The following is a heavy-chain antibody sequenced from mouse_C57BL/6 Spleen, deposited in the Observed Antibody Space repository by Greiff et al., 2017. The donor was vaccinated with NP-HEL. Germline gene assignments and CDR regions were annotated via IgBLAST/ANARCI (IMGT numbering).Heavy chain of an antibody. CDR1: GYAFSSSW. V-gene: IGHV1-82*01. Sequence: VKLQESGPELVKPGASVKISCKASGYAFSSSWMNWVKQRPGKGLEWIGRIYPGDGDTNYNGKFKGKATLTADKSSSTAYMQLSSLRSEDSAVYICARGEYYDCWFAYWGQGTLVTVSA. J-gene: IGHJ3*01. D-gene: IGHD2-4*01. CDR3: ARGEYYDCWFAY. CDR2: IYPGDGDT.